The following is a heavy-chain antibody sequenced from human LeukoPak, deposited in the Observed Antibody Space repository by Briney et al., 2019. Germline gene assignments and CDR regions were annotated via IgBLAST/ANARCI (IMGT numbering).Heavy chain of an antibody. CDR1: GFTFSSYA. V-gene: IGHV3-21*01. D-gene: IGHD3-22*01. J-gene: IGHJ3*02. Sequence: AGGSLRLSCAASGFTFSSYAMSWVRQAPGKGLEWVSSISSSSNSIYYADSVKGRFTISRDNAKNSLYLQMNSLRAEDTAVYYCAGAYYFDISGYSHAFDIWGQGTMVTVSS. CDR3: AGAYYFDISGYSHAFDI. CDR2: ISSSSNSI.